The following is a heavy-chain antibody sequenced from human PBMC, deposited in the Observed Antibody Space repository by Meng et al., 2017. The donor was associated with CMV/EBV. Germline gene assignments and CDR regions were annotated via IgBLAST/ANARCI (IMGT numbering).Heavy chain of an antibody. V-gene: IGHV3-23*01. CDR3: AKSWEGCSSTSCYTTEYDY. J-gene: IGHJ4*02. CDR1: GFTFSSYS. CDR2: ISGSGGST. D-gene: IGHD2-2*02. Sequence: GESLKISCAASGFTFSSYSMNWVRQAPGKGLEWVSAISGSGGSTYYADSVRGWFTISRDNSKNTLYLQMNSLRAEDTAVYYCAKSWEGCSSTSCYTTEYDYWGQGTLVTVSS.